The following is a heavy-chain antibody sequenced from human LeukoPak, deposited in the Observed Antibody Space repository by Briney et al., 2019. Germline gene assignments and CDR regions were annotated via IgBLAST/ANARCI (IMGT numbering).Heavy chain of an antibody. J-gene: IGHJ4*02. CDR3: ARGLATRVYYFDY. Sequence: GGSLRLSCAASGFTFNSYSLSWVRQAPGKGLEWVSSISSDGDYIYYADSLKGRFTISRDNAKNSLYLQMNNLRAEDTAVYYCARGLATRVYYFDYWGQGTLVTVSS. V-gene: IGHV3-21*01. CDR2: ISSDGDYI. CDR1: GFTFNSYS. D-gene: IGHD1-26*01.